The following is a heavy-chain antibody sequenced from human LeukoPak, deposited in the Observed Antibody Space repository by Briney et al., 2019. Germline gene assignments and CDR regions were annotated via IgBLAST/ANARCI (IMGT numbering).Heavy chain of an antibody. CDR1: GYSISSGYY. V-gene: IGHV4-38-2*02. D-gene: IGHD6-19*01. Sequence: PSETLSLTCTVSGYSISSGYYWGWIRQPPGKGLEWIGSIYHSGSTYYNPSLKSRVTISVDTSKNQFSLKLSSVTAADTAVYYCARVSQWLAGIDYWGQGTLVTVSS. CDR2: IYHSGST. J-gene: IGHJ4*02. CDR3: ARVSQWLAGIDY.